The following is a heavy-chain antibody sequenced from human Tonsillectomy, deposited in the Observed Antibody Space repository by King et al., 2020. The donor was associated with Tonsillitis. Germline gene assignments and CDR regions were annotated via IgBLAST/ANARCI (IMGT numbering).Heavy chain of an antibody. CDR3: ARDFITVIVVVRTPEFDY. J-gene: IGHJ4*02. CDR2: ISYDGSNK. Sequence: VQLVESGGGVVQPGRSLRLSCAASGFTFSSYGMHWVRQAPGKGLEWVAVISYDGSNKYYADSVKGRFTISRDNSKNTLYLQMNSLRAEDTAVYYCARDFITVIVVVRTPEFDYWGQGTLVTVSS. CDR1: GFTFSSYG. V-gene: IGHV3-33*05. D-gene: IGHD3-22*01.